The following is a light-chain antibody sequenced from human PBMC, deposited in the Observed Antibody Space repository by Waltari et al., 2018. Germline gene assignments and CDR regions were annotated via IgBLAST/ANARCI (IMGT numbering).Light chain of an antibody. CDR1: SSDVGLYDY. V-gene: IGLV2-8*01. CDR2: EVS. CDR3: SSYAGSNNLV. Sequence: QSALTQPPSASGSPGQAVTISCTGTSSDVGLYDYVSLYQQHPGKAPKLLVYEVSKRPSGVPDRFSGSKSGNTASLTVSGLQAEDEADYYCSSYAGSNNLVFGGGTKLTVL. J-gene: IGLJ2*01.